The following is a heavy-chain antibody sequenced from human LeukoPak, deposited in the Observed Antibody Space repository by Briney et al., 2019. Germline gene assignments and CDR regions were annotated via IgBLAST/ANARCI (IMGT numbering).Heavy chain of an antibody. D-gene: IGHD3-3*01. V-gene: IGHV3-48*01. J-gene: IGHJ4*02. Sequence: GGSLRLSCAASGFTFSSYSMNWVRQAPGKGLEWVSYISTSISTMYYADSVKGRFTISRDNVENSLYLQMNSLRAEDTAVYYCASASGDWGQGTLVTVSS. CDR1: GFTFSSYS. CDR2: ISTSISTM. CDR3: ASASGD.